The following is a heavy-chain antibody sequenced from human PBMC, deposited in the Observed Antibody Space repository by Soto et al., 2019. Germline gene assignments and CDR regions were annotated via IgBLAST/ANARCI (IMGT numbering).Heavy chain of an antibody. J-gene: IGHJ4*02. Sequence: EVQLVESGGGLVQPGGSLRLSCGASGFTFDDYAMPWVRQAPGKGLEWVSSISWNSGNIGYADSVKGRFIISRDNAKNSLYLQMNSLRPEDTALYYCAKGSSTTNFSYFDYWGQGTLVTVSS. V-gene: IGHV3-9*01. CDR1: GFTFDDYA. CDR3: AKGSSTTNFSYFDY. D-gene: IGHD2-2*01. CDR2: ISWNSGNI.